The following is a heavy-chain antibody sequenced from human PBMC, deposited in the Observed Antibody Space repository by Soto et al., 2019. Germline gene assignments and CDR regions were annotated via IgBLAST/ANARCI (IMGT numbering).Heavy chain of an antibody. V-gene: IGHV1-18*01. D-gene: IGHD1-1*01. CDR1: GYTFTSYG. Sequence: VASVKVSCKASGYTFTSYGISWVRQAPGRGLEWMGWISAYNGNTNYAQKLQGRVTMTTDTSTSTAYMELRSLRSDDTAVYYCAGYLYRGNWFDPCGRGTLVPVSS. J-gene: IGHJ5*02. CDR3: AGYLYRGNWFDP. CDR2: ISAYNGNT.